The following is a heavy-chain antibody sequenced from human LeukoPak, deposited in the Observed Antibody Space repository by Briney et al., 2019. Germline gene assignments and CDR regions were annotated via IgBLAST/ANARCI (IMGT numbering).Heavy chain of an antibody. CDR2: ISYDGSNK. CDR3: AKDFMSAPGDY. V-gene: IGHV3-30*18. Sequence: PGGSLRLSCAASGFTFSSYGMHWVRQAPGKGLEWVAVISYDGSNKYYADSVKGRFTISRDNSKNTLYLQMNSLRAEDTAVYYCAKDFMSAPGDYWGQGTLVTVSS. D-gene: IGHD3-16*01. CDR1: GFTFSSYG. J-gene: IGHJ4*02.